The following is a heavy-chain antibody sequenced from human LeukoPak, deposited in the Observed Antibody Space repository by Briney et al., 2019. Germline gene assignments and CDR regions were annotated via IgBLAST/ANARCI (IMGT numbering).Heavy chain of an antibody. D-gene: IGHD5-18*01. CDR3: ARGRLSAMDY. V-gene: IGHV4-34*01. CDR2: INHSGST. Sequence: SETLSLTCAVYGGSFSGYYCSWIRQPPGKGLEWIGEINHSGSTNYNPSLKSRVTISADTSKSQFSLKLSSVTAANTAVYYCARGRLSAMDYWGQGTLVTVSS. CDR1: GGSFSGYY. J-gene: IGHJ4*02.